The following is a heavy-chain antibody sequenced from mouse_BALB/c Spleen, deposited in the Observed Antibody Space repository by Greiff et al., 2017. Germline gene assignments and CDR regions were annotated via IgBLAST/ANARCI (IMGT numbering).Heavy chain of an antibody. J-gene: IGHJ2*01. V-gene: IGHV5-6-2*01. D-gene: IGHD1-1*01. Sequence: DVKLVESGGGLVKPGGSLKLSCAASGFTFSSYYMSWVRQTPEKRLELVAAINSNGGSTYYPDTVKGRFTISRDNAKNTLYLQMSSLKSEDTALYYCARESVLQHFDYWGQGTTLTVSS. CDR2: INSNGGST. CDR1: GFTFSSYY. CDR3: ARESVLQHFDY.